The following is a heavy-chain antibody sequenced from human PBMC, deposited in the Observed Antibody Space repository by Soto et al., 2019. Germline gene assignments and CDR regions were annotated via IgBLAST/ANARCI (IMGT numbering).Heavy chain of an antibody. Sequence: SETLSLTCTVSGGSISSYYWSWIRQPPGKGLEWIGYIYYSGSTNYNPSLKSRVTMTRDTSTSTVYIEPTSLISEDTAVFYCGRVYGTYYDALTGLWGGHFDSWGQGTQVTVSS. CDR3: GRVYGTYYDALTGLWGGHFDS. J-gene: IGHJ4*02. CDR1: GGSISSYY. D-gene: IGHD3-9*01. V-gene: IGHV4-59*01. CDR2: IYYSGST.